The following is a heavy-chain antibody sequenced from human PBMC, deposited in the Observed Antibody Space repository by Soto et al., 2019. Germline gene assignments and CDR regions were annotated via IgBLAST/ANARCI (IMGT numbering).Heavy chain of an antibody. D-gene: IGHD1-26*01. J-gene: IGHJ4*02. V-gene: IGHV4-39*01. CDR1: GGSISSSSYY. CDR3: AQLGSRELFDY. CDR2: IYYSGST. Sequence: SETLSLTCTVSGGSISSSSYYWGWIRQPPGKGLEWIGSIYYSGSTYYNPSLKSRVTISVDTSKNQFSLKLSSVTAADTAVYYCAQLGSRELFDYWGQGTLVTVSS.